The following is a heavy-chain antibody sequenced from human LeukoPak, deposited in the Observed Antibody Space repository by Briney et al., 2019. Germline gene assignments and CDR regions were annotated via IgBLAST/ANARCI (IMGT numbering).Heavy chain of an antibody. CDR2: INSDGSTR. J-gene: IGHJ4*02. CDR1: GFTFSAYW. CDR3: ASSLGWVDY. D-gene: IGHD6-19*01. Sequence: GGSLRLSCAASGFTFSAYWMQWVRQAPGKGLVWVSRINSDGSTRSYADSVKGRFTISRDNAKNTLYLQMNSLRAEDTAMYYCASSLGWVDYWGQGTLVTVSS. V-gene: IGHV3-74*01.